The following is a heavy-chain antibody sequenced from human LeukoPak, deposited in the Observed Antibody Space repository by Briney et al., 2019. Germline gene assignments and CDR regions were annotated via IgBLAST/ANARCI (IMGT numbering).Heavy chain of an antibody. D-gene: IGHD3-16*01. CDR2: INMYTANP. CDR3: ARHDNDDDFDY. Sequence: ASVKVSCKASGYTFIRYAINWLRQVPGQGLEWMGWINMYTANPAYAQGFTERFVFSLDTSVSTAYLEISNLKAEDTAVYYCARHDNDDDFDYWGQGTLVTVSS. J-gene: IGHJ4*02. V-gene: IGHV7-4-1*02. CDR1: GYTFIRYA.